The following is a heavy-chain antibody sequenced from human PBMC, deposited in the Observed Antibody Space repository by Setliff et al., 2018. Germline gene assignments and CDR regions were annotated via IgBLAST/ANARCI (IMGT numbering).Heavy chain of an antibody. J-gene: IGHJ4*02. CDR2: INTGGGSA. CDR1: GYAFTSYY. V-gene: IGHV1-46*01. CDR3: LRLVRYCTTIACHRTLGEEV. D-gene: IGHD2-8*01. Sequence: GASVKVSCKASGYAFTSYYMYWVRQAPGQGLEWMGTINTGGGSASIVDQFQGRVTMTRDTSTSTYLELTSLRSDDTAVYYCLRLVRYCTTIACHRTLGEEVWGQGTLVTVSS.